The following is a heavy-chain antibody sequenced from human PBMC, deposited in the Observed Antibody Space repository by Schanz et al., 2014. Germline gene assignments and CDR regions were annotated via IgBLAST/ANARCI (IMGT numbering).Heavy chain of an antibody. V-gene: IGHV3-23*04. CDR3: AKEKGDCSSTSCSYYFDY. CDR2: ISGYGGDT. J-gene: IGHJ4*02. CDR1: GFTFSSFA. D-gene: IGHD2-2*01. Sequence: EVQLVESGGGLLQPGGSLRLSCAASGFTFSSFAMSWVRQAPGKGPEWVSGISGYGGDTYYADSVKGRFTISRDNSKNTLYLQMNSLRAEDTAVYYCAKEKGDCSSTSCSYYFDYWGQGTLVTVSS.